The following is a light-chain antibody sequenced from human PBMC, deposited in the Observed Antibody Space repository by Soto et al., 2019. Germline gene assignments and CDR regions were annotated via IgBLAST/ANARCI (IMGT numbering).Light chain of an antibody. Sequence: QSVVTQPPSASGTPGQRVTLSCSGSSSNIGRNTVNWYQQLPGTAPKVLIYSNNQRPSGVPDRLSGSKSGTSASLAISGLQSEDEADYYCAAWDDSLNAVVFGGGTKVTVL. J-gene: IGLJ2*01. V-gene: IGLV1-44*01. CDR3: AAWDDSLNAVV. CDR1: SSNIGRNT. CDR2: SNN.